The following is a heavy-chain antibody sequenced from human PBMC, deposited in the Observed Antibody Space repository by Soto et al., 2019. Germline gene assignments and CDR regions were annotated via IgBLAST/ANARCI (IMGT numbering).Heavy chain of an antibody. V-gene: IGHV3-23*01. J-gene: IGHJ4*02. D-gene: IGHD3-22*01. CDR3: AKDYYDSSGYFDY. CDR2: ISGSGGST. Sequence: GGSLRLSCAASGFTFSSYAMSWVRQAPGKGLEWVLAISGSGGSTYYADAVKGRVTISRDNSKNTLDLQMNSLRDEDTAVYYGAKDYYDSSGYFDYWGQGTLVTVSS. CDR1: GFTFSSYA.